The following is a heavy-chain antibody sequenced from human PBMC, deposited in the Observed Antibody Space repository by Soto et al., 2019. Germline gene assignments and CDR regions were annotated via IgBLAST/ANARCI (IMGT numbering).Heavy chain of an antibody. CDR1: RYTFTSYY. CDR3: ARGHVDFWSGSKYYYSFMAV. Sequence: GASVKVSCKASRYTFTSYYMHWVRQAPGQRLEWMGIINPSGGSTSCAQKFQGRVTMTRDTSTSTVYMELSSLRSEDTAVYYCARGHVDFWSGSKYYYSFMAVWGKGTTVTVSS. D-gene: IGHD3-3*01. J-gene: IGHJ6*03. CDR2: INPSGGST. V-gene: IGHV1-46*03.